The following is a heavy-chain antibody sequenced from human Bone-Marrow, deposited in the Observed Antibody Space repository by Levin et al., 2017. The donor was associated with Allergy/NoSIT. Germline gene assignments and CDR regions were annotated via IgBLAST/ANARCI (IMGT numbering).Heavy chain of an antibody. V-gene: IGHV3-23*01. J-gene: IGHJ4*02. CDR3: AGYDTSGYHSPFDY. CDR1: GLIFSNYA. CDR2: ISGSGSNT. Sequence: GGSLRLSCAASGLIFSNYAMNWVRQAPGKGLEWVSQISGSGSNTHYANSVRGRFTFSRDNSNNTVYLQMNSLRADDTAVYYCAGYDTSGYHSPFDYWGQGTLVTVSS. D-gene: IGHD3-22*01.